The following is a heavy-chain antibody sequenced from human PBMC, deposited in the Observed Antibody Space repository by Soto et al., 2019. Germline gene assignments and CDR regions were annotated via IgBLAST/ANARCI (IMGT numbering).Heavy chain of an antibody. D-gene: IGHD3-10*01. Sequence: ASVKVSCKASGYTFTSYGISWVRQAPGQGLEWMGWISAYNGNTNYAQKLQGRVTMTTDTSTSTAYMELRSLRSDDTAVYYCAATSYYYGSGPNDYWGQGTLVTVSS. J-gene: IGHJ4*02. CDR1: GYTFTSYG. CDR2: ISAYNGNT. V-gene: IGHV1-18*01. CDR3: AATSYYYGSGPNDY.